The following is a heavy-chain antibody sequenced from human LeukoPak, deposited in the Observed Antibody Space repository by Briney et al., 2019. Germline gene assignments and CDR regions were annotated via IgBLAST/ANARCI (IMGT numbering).Heavy chain of an antibody. Sequence: GGSLRLSWAASGFTFSSYSMNWVRQAPGKGLEWVSSISSSSSYIYYADLVKGRFTISRDNAKNSLYLQMNSLRAEDTAVYYCARGTDYYEKDPGYYFDYWGQGTLVTVSS. CDR1: GFTFSSYS. J-gene: IGHJ4*02. D-gene: IGHD3-22*01. V-gene: IGHV3-21*01. CDR3: ARGTDYYEKDPGYYFDY. CDR2: ISSSSSYI.